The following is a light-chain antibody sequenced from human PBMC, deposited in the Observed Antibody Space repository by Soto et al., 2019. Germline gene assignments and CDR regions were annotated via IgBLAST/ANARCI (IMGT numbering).Light chain of an antibody. CDR3: QQYNSYSLT. CDR1: QSISSW. V-gene: IGKV1-5*01. J-gene: IGKJ4*01. Sequence: DIQMTQSPSTLSASVGYRVTITCRASQSISSWLAWYQQKPGKAPKLLIYDASSLESGVPSRFSGSGSGTEFTLTISSLLPDDFATYYCQQYNSYSLTFGGGTKVEIK. CDR2: DAS.